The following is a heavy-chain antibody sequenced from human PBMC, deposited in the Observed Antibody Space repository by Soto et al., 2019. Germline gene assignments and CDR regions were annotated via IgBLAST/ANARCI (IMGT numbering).Heavy chain of an antibody. CDR2: IYYSGST. CDR1: GGSISSFY. CDR3: ASHYDYSNYKLAFDI. D-gene: IGHD4-4*01. J-gene: IGHJ3*02. Sequence: SETLSLTCTVSGGSISSFYWSWIRQPPGKGLEWIGYIYYSGSTNYNPSLKSRVTISVDTSKNQFSLKLSSVTAADTAVYYCASHYDYSNYKLAFDIWGQGTMVTVSS. V-gene: IGHV4-59*08.